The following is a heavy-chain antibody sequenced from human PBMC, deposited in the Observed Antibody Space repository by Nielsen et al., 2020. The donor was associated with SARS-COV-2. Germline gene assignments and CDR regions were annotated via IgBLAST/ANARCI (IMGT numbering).Heavy chain of an antibody. V-gene: IGHV4-34*01. CDR3: ARLGSDSSGFAYYYYYYGMDV. CDR1: GGSFSGYY. J-gene: IGHJ6*02. Sequence: SETLSLTCAVYGGSFSGYYWSWIRQPPGKGLEWIGEINHSGSTNYNPSLKSRVTISVDTSKNQFSLKLSSVTAADTAVYYCARLGSDSSGFAYYYYYYGMDVWGQGTTVTVSS. CDR2: INHSGST. D-gene: IGHD3-22*01.